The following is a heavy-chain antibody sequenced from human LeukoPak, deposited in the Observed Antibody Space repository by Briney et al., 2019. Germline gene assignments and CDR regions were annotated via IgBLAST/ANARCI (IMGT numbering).Heavy chain of an antibody. D-gene: IGHD2-8*01. J-gene: IGHJ4*02. V-gene: IGHV4-59*01. Sequence: PSETLSLTCTVSGGSISSYYWSWVRQPPGKGLEWIGYIYYSGSTNYNPSLKSRVTISVDTSKNQFSLKLSSVTAADTAVYYCARRYAPAGTRDYFDYWGQGTLVTVSS. CDR3: ARRYAPAGTRDYFDY. CDR1: GGSISSYY. CDR2: IYYSGST.